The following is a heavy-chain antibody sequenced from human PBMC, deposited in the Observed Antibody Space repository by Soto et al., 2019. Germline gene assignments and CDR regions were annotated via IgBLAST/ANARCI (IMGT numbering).Heavy chain of an antibody. J-gene: IGHJ3*02. D-gene: IGHD3-22*01. CDR1: GGSISGYF. CDR2: IYSSGST. CDR3: ARAYDSNGNHAFDI. Sequence: SETLSLTCTVSGGSISGYFWSWIRQPAGKGLDWIGRIYSSGSTNYNPSLNSRITMSVDTSKNQFSLKLSSVSAADTAVYYCARAYDSNGNHAFDIWGQGTLVTVS. V-gene: IGHV4-4*07.